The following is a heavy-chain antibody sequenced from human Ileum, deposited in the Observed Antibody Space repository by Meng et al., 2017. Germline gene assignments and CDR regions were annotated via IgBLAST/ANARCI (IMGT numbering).Heavy chain of an antibody. J-gene: IGHJ4*02. V-gene: IGHV4-31*03. D-gene: IGHD5-24*01. Sequence: QVQPQDSGPGLVKPSQTLSLPCTGSSGTLSSAGYYWSWIRQFPGKGLEWIGFIFYTGTTYYNPSLESRVTISVDTSKNQYYLKMNSVTAADTAVYDCARDVMGIRDGAVEDYWGQGTLVTVSS. CDR3: ARDVMGIRDGAVEDY. CDR2: IFYTGTT. CDR1: SGTLSSAGYY.